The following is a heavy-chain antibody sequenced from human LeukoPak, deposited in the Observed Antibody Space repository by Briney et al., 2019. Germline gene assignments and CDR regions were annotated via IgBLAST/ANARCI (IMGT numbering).Heavy chain of an antibody. J-gene: IGHJ4*02. Sequence: SGGSLRLSCAASGFTFSSYGMHWVRQAPGKGLEWVAFIRYDGGNKYYADSVKGRFTISRDNSKNTLYLQMNSLKPEDTAVYYCAKDLLESYSSSSEGFDYWGQGTLVTVSS. D-gene: IGHD6-6*01. V-gene: IGHV3-30*02. CDR2: IRYDGGNK. CDR1: GFTFSSYG. CDR3: AKDLLESYSSSSEGFDY.